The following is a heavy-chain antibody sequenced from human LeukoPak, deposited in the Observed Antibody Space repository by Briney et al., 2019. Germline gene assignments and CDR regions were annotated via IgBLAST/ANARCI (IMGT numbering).Heavy chain of an antibody. CDR1: GFTFSSYS. V-gene: IGHV3-21*01. CDR2: ISSSSSYI. CDR3: ARESVVVNAFDI. D-gene: IGHD3-22*01. Sequence: GGSLRLSCAAPGFTFSSYSMNWVRQAPGKGLEWVSSISSSSSYIYYADSVKGRFTISRDNAKNSLYLQMNSLRAEDTAVYYCARESVVVNAFDIWGQGTMVTVSS. J-gene: IGHJ3*02.